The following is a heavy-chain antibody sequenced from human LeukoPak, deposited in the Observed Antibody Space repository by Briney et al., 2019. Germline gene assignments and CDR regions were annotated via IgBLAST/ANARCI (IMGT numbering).Heavy chain of an antibody. CDR2: IKQDGSEK. CDR1: GFTISSYW. Sequence: GGSLRLSCAASGFTISSYWMNWVRQAPGKGLEWVANIKQDGSEKKYVDSVKGRFTISRDNAKNSLYLQMNSLRAEDTAVYYCARAGYSYGSDAFDIWGQGTMVTVSS. J-gene: IGHJ3*02. D-gene: IGHD5-18*01. CDR3: ARAGYSYGSDAFDI. V-gene: IGHV3-7*04.